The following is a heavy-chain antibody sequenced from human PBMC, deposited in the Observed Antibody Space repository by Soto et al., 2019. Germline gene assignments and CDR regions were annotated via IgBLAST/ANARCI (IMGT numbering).Heavy chain of an antibody. CDR2: ISYDGSNK. J-gene: IGHJ5*02. Sequence: SLRLSCAASGFTFSSYGMHWVRQAPGKGLEWVAVISYDGSNKYYADSVKGRFTISRDNSKNTLYLQMNSLRAEDTAVYYCAKKKAYCSSTSCPNWFDPWGQGTLVTVSS. D-gene: IGHD2-2*01. V-gene: IGHV3-30*18. CDR1: GFTFSSYG. CDR3: AKKKAYCSSTSCPNWFDP.